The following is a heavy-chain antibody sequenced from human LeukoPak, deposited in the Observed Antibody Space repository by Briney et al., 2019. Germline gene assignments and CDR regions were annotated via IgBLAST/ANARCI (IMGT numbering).Heavy chain of an antibody. CDR1: GFTFSSYS. V-gene: IGHV3-48*02. CDR3: ARALKWLGGYYYYYYGMDV. D-gene: IGHD6-19*01. CDR2: ISSSSSTI. J-gene: IGHJ6*02. Sequence: GGSLRLSCAASGFTFSSYSMNWVRQAPGKGLEWVSYISSSSSTIYYADSVKGRFTISRDNAKNSLYLQMNSLRDEDTAVYYCARALKWLGGYYYYYYGMDVWGQGTTVIVSS.